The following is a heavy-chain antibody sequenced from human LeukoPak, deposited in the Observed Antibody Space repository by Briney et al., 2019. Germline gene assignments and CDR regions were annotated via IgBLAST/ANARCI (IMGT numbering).Heavy chain of an antibody. CDR1: GGSFSGYY. J-gene: IGHJ4*02. CDR2: INHSGST. D-gene: IGHD6-6*01. CDR3: ARDAYSSSVIDY. V-gene: IGHV4-34*01. Sequence: SETLSLTCAVYGGSFSGYYWSWLRQPPGKGLEWIGEINHSGSTNYNPSLKSRVTISVDTSKNQFSLKLSSVTAADTAVYYCARDAYSSSVIDYWGQGTLVTVSS.